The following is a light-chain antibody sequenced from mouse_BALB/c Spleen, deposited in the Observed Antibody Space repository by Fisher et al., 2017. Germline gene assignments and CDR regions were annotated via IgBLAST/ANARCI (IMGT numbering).Light chain of an antibody. V-gene: IGKV4-57*01. CDR2: STS. CDR1: SSVSY. Sequence: IVLTQTPALMAASPGEKVTITCSVSSSVSYMHWFQQKPGTSPKLWIYSTSNLASGVPARFSGSGSGTSYSLTISRMEAEDVATYYCQQGSSIPFTFGSGTKLEIK. J-gene: IGKJ4*01. CDR3: QQGSSIPFT.